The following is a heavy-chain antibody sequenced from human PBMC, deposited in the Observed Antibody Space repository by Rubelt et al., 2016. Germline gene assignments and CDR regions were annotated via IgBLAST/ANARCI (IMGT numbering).Heavy chain of an antibody. J-gene: IGHJ4*02. CDR1: GFTFDDYT. V-gene: IGHV3-43*01. D-gene: IGHD3-16*01. CDR2: ISWAGGSP. Sequence: ASGFTFDDYTMHWVRPAPGTGLEWVSLISWAGGSPYYADSVNGRFTISSDNSKNPRHLQMNSLRTEDTALYYRAKEVNGGSCDYWGQGTLVTVSS. CDR3: AKEVNGGSCDY.